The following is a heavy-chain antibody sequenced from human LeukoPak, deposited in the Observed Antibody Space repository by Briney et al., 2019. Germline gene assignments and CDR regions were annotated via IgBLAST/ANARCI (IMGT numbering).Heavy chain of an antibody. CDR2: IRYDGSNK. D-gene: IGHD6-19*01. CDR3: ARDLFGSQAVADTNDAFDI. CDR1: GFTFSSYG. Sequence: GGSLRLSCAASGFTFSSYGMHWVRQAPGKGLEWVAFIRYDGSNKYYADSVKGRFTISRDNAKNSLYLQMNSLRAEDTAVYYCARDLFGSQAVADTNDAFDIWGQGTMITVSS. V-gene: IGHV3-30*02. J-gene: IGHJ3*02.